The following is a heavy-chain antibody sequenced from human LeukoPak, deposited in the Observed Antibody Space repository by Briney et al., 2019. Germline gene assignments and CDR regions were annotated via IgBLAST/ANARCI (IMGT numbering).Heavy chain of an antibody. CDR1: GFTFDDYG. V-gene: IGHV3-20*01. Sequence: PGGSLRLSCAAFGFTFDDYGMSWVRQAPGKGLEWVCGINWNGGSTGYADSVRGRFTISRDNAKNSLYLQMNSLSAEDTALYHCARHRCSRTSCHHSLWGQGTLVTVSS. J-gene: IGHJ4*02. CDR3: ARHRCSRTSCHHSL. CDR2: INWNGGST. D-gene: IGHD2-2*01.